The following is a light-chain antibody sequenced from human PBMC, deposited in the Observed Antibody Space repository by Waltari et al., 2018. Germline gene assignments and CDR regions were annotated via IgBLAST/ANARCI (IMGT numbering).Light chain of an antibody. Sequence: QSALTQPRSVSGSPGQSVTISCTGTSSDVGAYNYVTWYQQHPGKAPKLIIYDVNKWPVGVPNRFSGSKSGNTASLTISGLQAEDEADYYCCSRTGRDSVIFGGGTKVTVL. CDR3: CSRTGRDSVI. J-gene: IGLJ2*01. CDR1: SSDVGAYNY. CDR2: DVN. V-gene: IGLV2-11*01.